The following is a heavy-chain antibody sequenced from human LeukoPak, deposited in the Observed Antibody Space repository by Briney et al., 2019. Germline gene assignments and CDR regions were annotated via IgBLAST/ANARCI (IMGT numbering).Heavy chain of an antibody. D-gene: IGHD3-22*01. CDR3: AKHLRVITSKGAFDI. CDR2: ISGSGGST. V-gene: IGHV3-23*01. J-gene: IGHJ3*02. Sequence: GGSLRLSCAAPGFTFSSYAMSWVRQAPGKGLEWVSAISGSGGSTYYADSVKGRFTISRDNSKNTLYLQMNSLRAEDTAVYYCAKHLRVITSKGAFDIWGQGTMVTVSS. CDR1: GFTFSSYA.